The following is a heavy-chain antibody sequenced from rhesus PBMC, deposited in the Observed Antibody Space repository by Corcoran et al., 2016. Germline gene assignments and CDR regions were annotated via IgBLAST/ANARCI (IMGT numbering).Heavy chain of an antibody. CDR1: GVSISTNY. CDR3: AREGDWNY. Sequence: QLQLQESGPGLVKPSDTLSVTCAVSGVSISTNYWSWIRQPPGKGLEWIGRIYGTGSSTTYNPSLKSRVTLSVDMSKNQLSLKLSSVTAADTAVYYCAREGDWNYWGQGVLVTVSS. J-gene: IGHJ4*01. CDR2: IYGTGSST. D-gene: IGHD3-3*01. V-gene: IGHV4-169*02.